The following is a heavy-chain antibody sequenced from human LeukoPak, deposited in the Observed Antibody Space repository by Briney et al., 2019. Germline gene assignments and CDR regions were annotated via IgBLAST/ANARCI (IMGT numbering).Heavy chain of an antibody. CDR2: INTNTGNP. J-gene: IGHJ6*03. D-gene: IGHD2-15*01. V-gene: IGHV7-4-1*02. CDR1: GYTFTSYA. CDR3: ARRNGRDCSGGSCYWRDYYYYYMDV. Sequence: ASVKVSCKASGYTFTSYAMNWVRQAPGQGLEWMGWINTNTGNPTYAQGFTGRFVFSLDTSVSTAYLQISSLKAEDTAVYYCARRNGRDCSGGSCYWRDYYYYYMDVWGKGTTVTVSS.